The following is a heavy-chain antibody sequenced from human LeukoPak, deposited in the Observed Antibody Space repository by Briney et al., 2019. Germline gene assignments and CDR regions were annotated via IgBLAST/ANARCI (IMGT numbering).Heavy chain of an antibody. D-gene: IGHD3-9*01. V-gene: IGHV1-2*04. Sequence: GSVKASCKASGYTFTGYSMHWVRQAPGQGHEWMQWINPNSGGTNYAQKFQGWVTMTRDTSISTAYMELSRLRSDDTAVYYCARGRYYDILTGPIGPAFDIWGQGTMVTVSS. CDR1: GYTFTGYS. CDR3: ARGRYYDILTGPIGPAFDI. J-gene: IGHJ3*02. CDR2: INPNSGGT.